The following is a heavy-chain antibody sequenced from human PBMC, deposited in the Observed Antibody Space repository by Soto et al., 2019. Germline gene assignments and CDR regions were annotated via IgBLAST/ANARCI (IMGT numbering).Heavy chain of an antibody. CDR1: GFTFDDYA. J-gene: IGHJ4*02. V-gene: IGHV3-9*01. Sequence: DVQLVESGGGLVQPGRSLRLSCAASGFTFDDYAMHWVRQAPGKGLEWVSGISWNSGSIGYADSVKGRFTIARDNAKNSLYLQMNSLRAEDTALYYSANDNPMDAPYFDYWGQGTLVTVSS. CDR2: ISWNSGSI. CDR3: ANDNPMDAPYFDY.